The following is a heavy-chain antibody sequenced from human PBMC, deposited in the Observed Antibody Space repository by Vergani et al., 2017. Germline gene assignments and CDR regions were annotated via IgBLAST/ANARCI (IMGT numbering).Heavy chain of an antibody. CDR1: GGSISSSSHF. CDR3: ARPESGHYGSAYYGLDV. J-gene: IGHJ6*02. V-gene: IGHV4-39*01. Sequence: QLQLHKSGPGLVKPSETLSLTCTLSGGSISSSSHFWGWLRQTPGKGLEWIGSIYYSGSTYYNPSLKSRVSISVDTSKNQFSLKLSSVTAADSAVYYCARPESGHYGSAYYGLDVWGQGTTVTVSS. D-gene: IGHD5-12*01. CDR2: IYYSGST.